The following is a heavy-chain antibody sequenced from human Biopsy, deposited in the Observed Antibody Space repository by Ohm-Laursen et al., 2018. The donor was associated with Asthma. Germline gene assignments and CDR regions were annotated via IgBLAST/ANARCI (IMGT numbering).Heavy chain of an antibody. CDR3: ARVASYGDIYFAIDV. Sequence: QTLSLTCAVSGAYIGTPDYHWSWIRQSPGKGLEWIGFVFYSGTTHYSPSLARRVSISVDTSMNQFSMTLRSVTAADTAVYFCARVASYGDIYFAIDVWGPGTTVSV. D-gene: IGHD4-17*01. J-gene: IGHJ6*02. CDR1: GAYIGTPDYH. V-gene: IGHV4-30-4*01. CDR2: VFYSGTT.